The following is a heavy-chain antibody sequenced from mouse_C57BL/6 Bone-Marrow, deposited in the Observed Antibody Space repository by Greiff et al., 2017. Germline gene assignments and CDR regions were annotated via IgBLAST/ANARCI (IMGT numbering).Heavy chain of an antibody. V-gene: IGHV3-6*01. Sequence: ESGPGLVKPSQSLSLTCSVTGYSITSGYYWNWIRQFPGNKLEWMGYISYDGSNNYNPSLKNRISITRDTSKNQFFLKLNSVTTEDTATYYCATGHGDYWGQGTTLTVSS. J-gene: IGHJ2*01. CDR3: ATGHGDY. CDR2: ISYDGSN. CDR1: GYSITSGYY.